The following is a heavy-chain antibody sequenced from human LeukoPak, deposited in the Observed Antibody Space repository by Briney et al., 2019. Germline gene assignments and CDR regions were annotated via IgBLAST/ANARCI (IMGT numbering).Heavy chain of an antibody. J-gene: IGHJ4*02. CDR3: AKEGFFD. CDR2: ISYDGSNK. D-gene: IGHD3-3*01. V-gene: IGHV3-30*18. Sequence: GGSLRLSCAASGXTFSSYGMHWVRQAPGKGLEWVAVISYDGSNKYYADSVKGRFTISRDNSKNTLYLQMNSLRAEDTAVYYCAKEGFFDWGQGTLVTVSS. CDR1: GXTFSSYG.